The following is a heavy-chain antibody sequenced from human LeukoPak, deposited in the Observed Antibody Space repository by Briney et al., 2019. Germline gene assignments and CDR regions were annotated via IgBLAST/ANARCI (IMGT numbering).Heavy chain of an antibody. CDR2: ISGSGGST. J-gene: IGHJ4*02. D-gene: IGHD3-10*01. V-gene: IGHV3-23*01. Sequence: GGSLRLSCAASGFTFSSYAMSWVRQAPGKGLEWVSAISGSGGSTYYADSVKGRFTISRDNSKNTLYLQMNSLRAEDTAVYYCAKGGYRSGSHMAFDFWGQGTLVTVSS. CDR3: AKGGYRSGSHMAFDF. CDR1: GFTFSSYA.